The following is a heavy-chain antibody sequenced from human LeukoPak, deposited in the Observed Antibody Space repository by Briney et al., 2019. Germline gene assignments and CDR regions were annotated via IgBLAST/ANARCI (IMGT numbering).Heavy chain of an antibody. V-gene: IGHV4-39*01. J-gene: IGHJ4*02. CDR2: IYYSGST. CDR1: GGSISSSSYY. CDR3: ASRGYSYGFLFDY. D-gene: IGHD5-18*01. Sequence: SETLSLTCTVSGGSISSSSYYWGWIRQPPGKGLEWIGSIYYSGSTYYNPSLKSRVTISVDTSKNQFSLKLSSVTAADTAAYYCASRGYSYGFLFDYWGQGTLVTVSS.